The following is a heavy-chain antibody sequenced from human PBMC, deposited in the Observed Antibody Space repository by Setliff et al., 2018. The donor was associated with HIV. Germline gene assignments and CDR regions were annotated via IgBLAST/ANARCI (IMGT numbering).Heavy chain of an antibody. CDR2: INGDGSDT. CDR1: GFTFSSYW. D-gene: IGHD5-18*01. V-gene: IGHV3-74*01. Sequence: PGGSLRLSCAASGFTFSSYWMHWVRQGPGKGLVWVSHINGDGSDTRYADSVKGRFTISRDNSKNTLYLQMGSLRAEDMAVYYCARSTGYSYGLVSYYYYYMDVWGKGTTVTVSS. J-gene: IGHJ6*03. CDR3: ARSTGYSYGLVSYYYYYMDV.